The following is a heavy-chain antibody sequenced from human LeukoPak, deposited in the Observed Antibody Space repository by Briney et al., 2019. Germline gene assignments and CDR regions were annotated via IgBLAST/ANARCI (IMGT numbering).Heavy chain of an antibody. CDR1: GYTFTGYY. J-gene: IGHJ4*02. V-gene: IGHV1-2*02. Sequence: GASVKVSCKASGYTFTGYYMHWVRQAPGQGLEWMGWINPNSGGTNYAQKFQGRVTMTRDTSISTAYMELSRLRSDDTAVYYCARGTTYDSSGYYSPFFDYWGQGTLVTVSS. D-gene: IGHD3-22*01. CDR3: ARGTTYDSSGYYSPFFDY. CDR2: INPNSGGT.